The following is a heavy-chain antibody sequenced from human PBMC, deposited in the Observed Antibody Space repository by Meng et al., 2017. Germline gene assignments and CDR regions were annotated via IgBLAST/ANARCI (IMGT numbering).Heavy chain of an antibody. CDR1: GDSVSINSAA. Sequence: QVQLPQSGPGLVKPPPSLSPPCASSGDSVSINSAAWNWIRQSPSRGLEWLRRTYYRTKWYNDNAVSVKRRITINPDTSKNQFSLQLNSVTPEATAVYYCAKGAYSGLDYWGQGTLVTVSS. D-gene: IGHD6-25*01. J-gene: IGHJ4*02. V-gene: IGHV6-1*01. CDR3: AKGAYSGLDY. CDR2: TYYRTKWYN.